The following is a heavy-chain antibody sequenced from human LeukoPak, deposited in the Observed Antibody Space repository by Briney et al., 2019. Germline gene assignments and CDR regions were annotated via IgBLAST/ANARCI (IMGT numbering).Heavy chain of an antibody. CDR2: TYYRSKWYK. J-gene: IGHJ5*02. V-gene: IGHV6-1*01. CDR3: ARDLGWFDP. D-gene: IGHD3-16*01. Sequence: SQTLSLTCAISGDSVSSNSVAWNWIRQSPSRGLEWLARTYYRSKWYKDYAVSVRSRITINPDTSKNQFSLQLNSVTPEDTAVYYCARDLGWFDPWGQGTLVTVSS. CDR1: GDSVSSNSVA.